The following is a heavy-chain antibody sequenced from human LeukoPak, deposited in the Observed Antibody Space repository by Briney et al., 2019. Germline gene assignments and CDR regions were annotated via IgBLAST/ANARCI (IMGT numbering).Heavy chain of an antibody. Sequence: PSETLSLTCTVSGGSISSSSYYWGWIRQPPGKGLEWIGSIYYSGSTYYNPSLKSRVTISVDTSKNQFSLKLSSVTAADTAVYYCARLAAAGSWFDPWGQGTLVTVSS. D-gene: IGHD6-13*01. V-gene: IGHV4-39*07. CDR1: GGSISSSSYY. J-gene: IGHJ5*02. CDR2: IYYSGST. CDR3: ARLAAAGSWFDP.